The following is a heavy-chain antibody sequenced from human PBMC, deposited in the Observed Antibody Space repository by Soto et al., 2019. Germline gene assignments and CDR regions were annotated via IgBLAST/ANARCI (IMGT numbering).Heavy chain of an antibody. CDR3: ARAHVGSSWNKYYYGMDV. CDR1: GYTFTGYY. J-gene: IGHJ6*02. V-gene: IGHV1-2*04. CDR2: INPNSGGT. Sequence: VASGKVSCKASGYTFTGYYMHWVRQAPGQGLEWMGWINPNSGGTNYAQKFQGWVTMTRDTSISTAYMELSRLRSDDTAVYYCARAHVGSSWNKYYYGMDVWGQGTRVTVSS. D-gene: IGHD6-13*01.